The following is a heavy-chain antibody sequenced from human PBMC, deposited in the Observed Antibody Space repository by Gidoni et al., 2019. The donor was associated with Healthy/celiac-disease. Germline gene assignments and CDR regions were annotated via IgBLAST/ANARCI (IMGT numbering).Heavy chain of an antibody. J-gene: IGHJ5*02. Sequence: QVQLQESGPGLVKPSWTLSLTCAVSGGSISSSNWWSWVRQPPGKGLEWIGEIYHRGSTNYNPSLKSRVTISVDKSKNQFSLKLSSVTAADTAVYYCAQLVVPAAMGGGWFDPWGQGTLVTVSS. CDR3: AQLVVPAAMGGGWFDP. CDR2: IYHRGST. V-gene: IGHV4-4*02. CDR1: GGSISSSNW. D-gene: IGHD2-2*01.